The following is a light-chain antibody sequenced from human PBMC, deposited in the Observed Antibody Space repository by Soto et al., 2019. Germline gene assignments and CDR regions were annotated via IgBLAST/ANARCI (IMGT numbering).Light chain of an antibody. J-gene: IGKJ4*01. Sequence: EIVLTQSPATLSLSPGERATLSSRASQSVSSYLAWYQQKPGQAPRLLIYDASNRATGIPARFSGSGSGTDFTLTISSLEPEDFAVYYCQQRSNWPPTFGGGTKVESK. CDR2: DAS. V-gene: IGKV3-11*01. CDR1: QSVSSY. CDR3: QQRSNWPPT.